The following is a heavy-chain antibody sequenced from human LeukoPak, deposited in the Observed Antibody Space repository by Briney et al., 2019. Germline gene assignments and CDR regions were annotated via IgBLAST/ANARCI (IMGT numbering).Heavy chain of an antibody. CDR2: TSSSSSYI. V-gene: IGHV3-21*01. CDR3: ARVDIVATILFDY. Sequence: KPGGSLRLSCAASGFTFSSYSMNWVRQAPGKGLEWVSSTSSSSSYIYYAGSVKGRFTISRDNAKNSLYLQMNSLRAEDTAVYYCARVDIVATILFDYWGQGTLVTVSS. J-gene: IGHJ4*02. CDR1: GFTFSSYS. D-gene: IGHD5-12*01.